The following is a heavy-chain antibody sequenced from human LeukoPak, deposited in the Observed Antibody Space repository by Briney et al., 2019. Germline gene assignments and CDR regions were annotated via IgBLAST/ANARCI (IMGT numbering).Heavy chain of an antibody. V-gene: IGHV4-59*01. Sequence: SETLSLTCTVSGASISRYYWSWIRQSPGKGLEWIGYIYNSETTNYNPSLKSRVAMSLYTSKSQFSLRLRSVTAADTALYFCAGGGYCSSVSCFAPLFDWWGRGILVTVSS. CDR2: IYNSETT. J-gene: IGHJ4*02. CDR3: AGGGYCSSVSCFAPLFDW. CDR1: GASISRYY. D-gene: IGHD2-2*01.